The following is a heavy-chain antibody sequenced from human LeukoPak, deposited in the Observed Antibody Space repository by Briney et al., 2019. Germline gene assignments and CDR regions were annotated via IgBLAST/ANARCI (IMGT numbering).Heavy chain of an antibody. CDR2: IQTSGST. V-gene: IGHV4-4*07. Sequence: SETLSLTCTVPGGSISSYYWSWIRQSAGKGLEWIGRIQTSGSTNYNPSLKSRVTMSIDTSKNQFSLKLSSVTAADTAVYYCAREIRPGGFGIGAFDIWGQGTMVTVSS. D-gene: IGHD3-16*01. CDR1: GGSISSYY. CDR3: AREIRPGGFGIGAFDI. J-gene: IGHJ3*02.